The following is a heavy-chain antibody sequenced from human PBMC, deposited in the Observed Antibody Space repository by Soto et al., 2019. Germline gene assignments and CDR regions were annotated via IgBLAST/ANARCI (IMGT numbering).Heavy chain of an antibody. CDR2: IYPGDSDT. V-gene: IGHV5-51*01. CDR1: GYSITSYW. D-gene: IGHD1-7*01. J-gene: IGHJ5*02. CDR3: ARSHSHVKYDWNYFYWFDP. Sequence: PGESLKISCKGSGYSITSYWIGWVRQLPGKGLEWVGIIYPGDSDTIYSRSFQGQATISADKSINTAYLQWTSQKATGTAINYWARSHSHVKYDWNYFYWFDPWGQGTLVTVSS.